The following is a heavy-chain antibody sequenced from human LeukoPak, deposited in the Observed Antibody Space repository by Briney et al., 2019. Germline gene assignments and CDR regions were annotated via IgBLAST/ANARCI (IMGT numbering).Heavy chain of an antibody. CDR3: AKGTNVYGGYLDY. V-gene: IGHV3-23*01. Sequence: PGGSLRLSCAASGFTFSNYAMSWVRQAPGKGLEWVSTISGSGGSTYYADSVKGRFTISRDNSKNTLYLQMNSLRAEDTAVYYCAKGTNVYGGYLDYWGQGTLVTVSS. CDR1: GFTFSNYA. D-gene: IGHD4-23*01. J-gene: IGHJ4*02. CDR2: ISGSGGST.